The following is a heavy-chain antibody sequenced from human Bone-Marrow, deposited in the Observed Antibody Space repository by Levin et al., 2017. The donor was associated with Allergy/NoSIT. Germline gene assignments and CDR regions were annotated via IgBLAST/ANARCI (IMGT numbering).Heavy chain of an antibody. CDR2: FYFSGSA. Sequence: SETLSLTCAVSGGSIDSIVSQTHYGGWVRQFPGRGLEWIGSFYFSGSAYYNPSLKSRVTISVDKSKKQLSLNLASLTAADTAVYYCVRGDYDVSRSLCFDIWGQGAMVTVSP. D-gene: IGHD6-13*01. J-gene: IGHJ3*02. CDR1: GGSIDSIVSQTHY. CDR3: VRGDYDVSRSLCFDI. V-gene: IGHV4-39*01.